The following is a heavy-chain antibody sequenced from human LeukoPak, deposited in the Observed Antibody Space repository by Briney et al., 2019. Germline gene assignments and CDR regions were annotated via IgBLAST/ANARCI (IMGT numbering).Heavy chain of an antibody. D-gene: IGHD6-19*01. CDR2: ISYDGSNQ. Sequence: PGGSLRLSCAASGFXFSNYGIHWVRQAPGKGLEWVAIISYDGSNQYYTDSVKGRFTISRDNSKNTLYLQINSLRAEDTAVYFCAKDRSGLNWYFDLWGRGTLVTVSS. CDR3: AKDRSGLNWYFDL. V-gene: IGHV3-30*18. CDR1: GFXFSNYG. J-gene: IGHJ2*01.